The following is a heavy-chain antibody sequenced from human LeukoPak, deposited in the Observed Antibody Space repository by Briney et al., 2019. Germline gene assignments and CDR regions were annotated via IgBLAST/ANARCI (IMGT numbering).Heavy chain of an antibody. V-gene: IGHV1-18*01. J-gene: IGHJ6*02. CDR1: GYTFTSYA. CDR3: ARDITYGLDV. Sequence: PMASVKISCKTSGYTFTSYAITWLRQAPGQGLEWVGWISADNGNTKFAQKVQGTVTMTTDTSTSTAYMELRSLRSDDTAVYYCARDITYGLDVWGQGTTVTVSS. CDR2: ISADNGNT.